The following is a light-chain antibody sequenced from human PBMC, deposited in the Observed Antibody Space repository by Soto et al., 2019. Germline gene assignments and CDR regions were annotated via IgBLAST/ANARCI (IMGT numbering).Light chain of an antibody. CDR3: QQYNAWPPWT. V-gene: IGKV3-15*01. CDR2: GAS. J-gene: IGKJ1*01. CDR1: QSVSNN. Sequence: EVVGTQSPATLSVSPGERATLSCRASQSVSNNLAWYQQRPGQAPRLLIYGASTRATGIPARFSGSGSGTEFTLTISSLQSEDFAVYYCQQYNAWPPWTFGQGTKVDIK.